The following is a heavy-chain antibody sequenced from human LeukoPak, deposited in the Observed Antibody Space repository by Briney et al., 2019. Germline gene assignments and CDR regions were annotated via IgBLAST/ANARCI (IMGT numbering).Heavy chain of an antibody. V-gene: IGHV3-9*01. CDR1: GFTFDDYA. Sequence: GRSLRLSCAASGFTFDDYAMHWVRQAPGKGLEWVSGISWNSGSIGYADSVKGRFTTSRDNAKNSLYLQMNSLRAEDTALYYCATSDYGDYLGDYWGQGTLVTVSS. CDR2: ISWNSGSI. J-gene: IGHJ4*02. CDR3: ATSDYGDYLGDY. D-gene: IGHD4-17*01.